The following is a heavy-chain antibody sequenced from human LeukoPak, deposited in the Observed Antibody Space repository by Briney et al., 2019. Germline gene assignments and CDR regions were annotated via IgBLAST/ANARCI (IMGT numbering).Heavy chain of an antibody. Sequence: GGSLRLSCAASGFTFSSYSMNWVRQAPGKGLEWVSSISNSGSYIYYADSVKGRFTISRDNAKNSLYLQMNSLRAEDTAVYFCARDPLGDNWFDPWGQGTLVTVSS. CDR3: ARDPLGDNWFDP. D-gene: IGHD3-16*01. CDR1: GFTFSSYS. V-gene: IGHV3-21*01. J-gene: IGHJ5*02. CDR2: ISNSGSYI.